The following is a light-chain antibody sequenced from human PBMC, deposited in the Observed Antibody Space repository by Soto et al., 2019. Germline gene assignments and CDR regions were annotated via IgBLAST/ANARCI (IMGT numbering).Light chain of an antibody. CDR1: SSDVGSYNL. CDR2: EVS. CDR3: CSYAGSSTYV. Sequence: QSVLTQPASVSGSPGQSITISCTGTSSDVGSYNLVSWYQQHPGKAPKLMIYEVSKRPSGVSNRFSGSKSGNTASLTFSGLQAEDEADYYCCSYAGSSTYVFGTGDQGHRP. V-gene: IGLV2-23*02. J-gene: IGLJ1*01.